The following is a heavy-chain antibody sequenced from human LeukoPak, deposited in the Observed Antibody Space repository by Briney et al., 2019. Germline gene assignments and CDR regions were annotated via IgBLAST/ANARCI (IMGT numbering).Heavy chain of an antibody. CDR3: ARLGSGWPFDY. CDR1: XGSISSDY. Sequence: KPSETLSLTXXXXXGSISSDYWSWIRQPPGKGLEWIGWIYASGITNYNPSLKSRVTISVDTSKNQFSLKLTSVTAADTAVYYCARLGSGWPFDYWGQGTLVTVSS. V-gene: IGHV4-4*09. J-gene: IGHJ4*02. CDR2: IYASGIT. D-gene: IGHD6-25*01.